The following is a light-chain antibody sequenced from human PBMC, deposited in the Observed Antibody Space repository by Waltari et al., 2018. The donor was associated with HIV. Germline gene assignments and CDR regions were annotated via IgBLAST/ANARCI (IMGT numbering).Light chain of an antibody. J-gene: IGKJ3*01. Sequence: DIQMTQSPSSLSASVGDSVTITCRASQNVNDNVDWYQQRPGRAPKGLIYGASNLQSGVSSRFSGSGSGTDFTLTISSLQHDDFATYFCQQTDSIPLSFGPGTTL. CDR3: QQTDSIPLS. CDR1: QNVNDN. V-gene: IGKV1-39*01. CDR2: GAS.